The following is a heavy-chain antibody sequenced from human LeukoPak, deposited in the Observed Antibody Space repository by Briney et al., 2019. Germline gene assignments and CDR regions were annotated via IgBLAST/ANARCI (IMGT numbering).Heavy chain of an antibody. D-gene: IGHD6-19*01. V-gene: IGHV1-69*02. CDR2: IIPILGIA. CDR3: ARGRWLVDDAFDI. CDR1: GGTFSSYT. Sequence: SVKVSCKASGGTFSSYTISWVRQAPGQGLEWMGRIIPILGIANYAQKFQGRVTITADKSTSTAYMELSSLGSEDTAVYYCARGRWLVDDAFDIWGQGTMVTVSS. J-gene: IGHJ3*02.